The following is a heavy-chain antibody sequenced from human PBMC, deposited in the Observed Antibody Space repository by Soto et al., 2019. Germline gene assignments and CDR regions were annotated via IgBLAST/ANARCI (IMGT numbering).Heavy chain of an antibody. D-gene: IGHD3-9*01. Sequence: QVQLVESGGGLVKPGGSLRLSCAASGFTFSDYYMSWIRQAPGKGLEWVSYISSSSSYTNYADSVKGRFTISRDNAKNSLYLQMSSLRAEVTAVYYCARAGALTGYLTRKPDAFDIWGQGTMVTVSS. CDR2: ISSSSSYT. CDR1: GFTFSDYY. V-gene: IGHV3-11*05. CDR3: ARAGALTGYLTRKPDAFDI. J-gene: IGHJ3*02.